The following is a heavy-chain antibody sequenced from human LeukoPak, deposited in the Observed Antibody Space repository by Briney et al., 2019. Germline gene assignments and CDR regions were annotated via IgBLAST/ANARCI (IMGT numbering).Heavy chain of an antibody. Sequence: PGGSLRLSCAASRFTFSSYGMHWVRQAPGKGLEWVAVISYDEINKYSADSVKGRFTISRDNSKNMLYLQMNSLRVEDTAVYYCAKGGVGGSYWEGFFDYWGQGTLVTVSS. J-gene: IGHJ4*02. CDR2: ISYDEINK. CDR3: AKGGVGGSYWEGFFDY. D-gene: IGHD1-26*01. CDR1: RFTFSSYG. V-gene: IGHV3-30*18.